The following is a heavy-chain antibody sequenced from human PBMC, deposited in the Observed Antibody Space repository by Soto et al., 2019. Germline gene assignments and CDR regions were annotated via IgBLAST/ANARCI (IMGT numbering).Heavy chain of an antibody. J-gene: IGHJ3*02. Sequence: QVQLVQSGAEVKKPGSSVKVSCKASGGTFSSYAISWVRQAPGQGLEWMGGIIPIFGTANYAQKFQGRVTITADESTSTAYMELSSLRSEDTAVYYCAREEPVVPADIGPPDAFDIWGQGTMVTVSS. V-gene: IGHV1-69*01. D-gene: IGHD2-2*02. CDR2: IIPIFGTA. CDR1: GGTFSSYA. CDR3: AREEPVVPADIGPPDAFDI.